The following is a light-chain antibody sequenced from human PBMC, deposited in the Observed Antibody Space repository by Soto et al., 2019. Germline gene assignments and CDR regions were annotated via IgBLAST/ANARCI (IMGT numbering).Light chain of an antibody. CDR3: QQSYSTPRT. CDR1: QSISSY. J-gene: IGKJ2*01. Sequence: DIQMTQSPSSLSASVGDRVTITCRASQSISSYLNWYQQKPGKAPKLLIYAASSLQSGVPSRFSGGGSGTDFTLTISSLQPEDFATYYCQQSYSTPRTFGQGTQLEIK. CDR2: AAS. V-gene: IGKV1-39*01.